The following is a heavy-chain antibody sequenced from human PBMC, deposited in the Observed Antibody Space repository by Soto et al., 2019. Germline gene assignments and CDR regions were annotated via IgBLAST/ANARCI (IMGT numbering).Heavy chain of an antibody. CDR2: IYYSGST. CDR1: GGSITSVSYY. D-gene: IGHD5-18*01. J-gene: IGHJ4*02. CDR3: ARSGYSYGPNPLLY. Sequence: SETLSLTCTVSGGSITSVSYYWSWIRQHPGKGLEWIGYIYYSGSTYYNPSLKSRVTISVDTSKNQFSLKLSSVTAADTAVYYCARSGYSYGPNPLLYWGQGTLVTVSS. V-gene: IGHV4-31*03.